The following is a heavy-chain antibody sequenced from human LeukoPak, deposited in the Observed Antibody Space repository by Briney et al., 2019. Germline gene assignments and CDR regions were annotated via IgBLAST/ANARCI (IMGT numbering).Heavy chain of an antibody. V-gene: IGHV3-21*01. D-gene: IGHD3-10*01. Sequence: GGSLRLCCAASGSTFSSYSMNWVRQAPGKGLEWVSSISSGSSFTYYADSLKGRFTISRDNAKNSLYLQMNSLTAEDTAVYYCARDSSGSDHFDYWGQGTLVTVSS. CDR2: ISSGSSFT. CDR3: ARDSSGSDHFDY. J-gene: IGHJ4*02. CDR1: GSTFSSYS.